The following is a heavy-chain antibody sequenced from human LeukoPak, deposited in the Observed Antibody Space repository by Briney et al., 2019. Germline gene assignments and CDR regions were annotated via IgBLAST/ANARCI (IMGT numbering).Heavy chain of an antibody. V-gene: IGHV4-39*01. CDR2: IYYSGST. CDR3: ARHLVYSYDSSGYGWFDP. D-gene: IGHD3-22*01. Sequence: PSETLSLTCTVSGGSISSSSYYWGWIRQPPGKGREWIGSIYYSGSTYYNPSLNSRVIISVDTYQNQFSLQLSSVTAADPAVYYCARHLVYSYDSSGYGWFDPWGQGTLVTVSS. J-gene: IGHJ5*02. CDR1: GGSISSSSYY.